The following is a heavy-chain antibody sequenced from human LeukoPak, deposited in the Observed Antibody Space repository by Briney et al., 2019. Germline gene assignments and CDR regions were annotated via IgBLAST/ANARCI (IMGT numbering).Heavy chain of an antibody. CDR2: ISSSSSYI. CDR3: ARWENYYYYMDV. V-gene: IGHV3-21*04. CDR1: GCTFSSYS. D-gene: IGHD1-26*01. Sequence: PGGSLRLSCAASGCTFSSYSMNSVRQAPGKGLEWVSSISSSSSYIYYADSVKGRFTSSRDNANNSLYLQMNSLTAEDTAVYYCARWENYYYYMDVWGKGTRVTVSS. J-gene: IGHJ6*03.